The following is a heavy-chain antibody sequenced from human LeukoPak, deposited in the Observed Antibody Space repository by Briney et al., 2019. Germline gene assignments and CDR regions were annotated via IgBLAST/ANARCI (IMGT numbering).Heavy chain of an antibody. V-gene: IGHV4-34*01. Sequence: SETLSLTCAVYGGSFSGYYWSWIRQPPGKGLEWIGEINHSGSTNYNPSLKSRVTISVDTSKNQFSLKLSSVTAADTAVYYCARDALYGSGSYTNWFDPWGQGTLVTVSS. CDR3: ARDALYGSGSYTNWFDP. CDR2: INHSGST. J-gene: IGHJ5*02. D-gene: IGHD3-10*01. CDR1: GGSFSGYY.